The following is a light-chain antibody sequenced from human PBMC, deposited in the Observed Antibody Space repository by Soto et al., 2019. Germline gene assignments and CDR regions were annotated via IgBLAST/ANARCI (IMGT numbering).Light chain of an antibody. V-gene: IGLV2-8*01. Sequence: QAALTHPPFPSGAPGQSVTISCTGTSIDVGAYDHVSWYQQHPGKAPKLMIYEINKRPSGVPDRFSGSKSGNTASLTVSGLQAEDEADYYCSSSAGSNNFPYVFGTGAKVSGL. CDR1: SIDVGAYDH. CDR3: SSSAGSNNFPYV. CDR2: EIN. J-gene: IGLJ1*01.